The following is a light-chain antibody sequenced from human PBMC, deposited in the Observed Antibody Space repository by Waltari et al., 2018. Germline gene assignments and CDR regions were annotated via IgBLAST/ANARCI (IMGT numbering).Light chain of an antibody. CDR1: TSDFGNYNL. CDR2: ENS. CDR3: CSFASSRTWV. Sequence: QSALTQPASVSGSPRQSITILCTGTTSDFGNYNLASWYQQGPGRAPKLMIYENSRRPSDISHRFSGSKSGNTASLTISGLQAEDEADYYCCSFASSRTWVFGGGTKLTVL. J-gene: IGLJ3*02. V-gene: IGLV2-23*01.